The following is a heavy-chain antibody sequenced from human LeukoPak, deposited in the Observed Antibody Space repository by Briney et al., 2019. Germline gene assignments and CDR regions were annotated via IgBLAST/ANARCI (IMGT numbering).Heavy chain of an antibody. J-gene: IGHJ5*02. CDR2: VSPGGST. CDR3: ARDGGTRLGFDP. V-gene: IGHV4-34*01. CDR1: SESSGGDD. D-gene: IGHD1/OR15-1a*01. Sequence: SETLSLTCAMHSESSGGDDWTWIRQPPGKGLEWIGEVSPGGSTRYNPSLRSRVTISLDTSRSRFSLRLSSVTAADMGVYYCARDGGTRLGFDPWGQGTLVTVSS.